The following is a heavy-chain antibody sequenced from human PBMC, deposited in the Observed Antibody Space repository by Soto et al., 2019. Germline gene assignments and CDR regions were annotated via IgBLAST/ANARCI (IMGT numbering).Heavy chain of an antibody. CDR3: ARGSRSGSSSWWYYFDY. CDR1: GFTFSDYY. D-gene: IGHD6-13*01. CDR2: ISSSGSTI. J-gene: IGHJ4*02. Sequence: TGGSLRLSCAASGFTFSDYYMSWIRQAPGKGLEWVSYISSSGSTIYYADSVKGRFTISRDNAKNSLYLQMNSLRAEDTAVYYCARGSRSGSSSWWYYFDYWGQGTLVTVSS. V-gene: IGHV3-11*01.